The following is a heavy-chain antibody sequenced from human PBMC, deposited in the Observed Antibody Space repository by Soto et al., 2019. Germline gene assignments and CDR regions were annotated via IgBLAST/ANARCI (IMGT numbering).Heavy chain of an antibody. CDR2: IYYSGST. CDR1: GGSISPYY. J-gene: IGHJ4*02. Sequence: SETLSITCTVSGGSISPYYWNWIRQPPGKGLDWIGYIYYSGSTNYNPSLKSRVTISVDTSKNQFSLKLSSVTAADTAVYYCARLDREWLVWGFDYWGQGTLVTVSS. D-gene: IGHD6-19*01. CDR3: ARLDREWLVWGFDY. V-gene: IGHV4-59*08.